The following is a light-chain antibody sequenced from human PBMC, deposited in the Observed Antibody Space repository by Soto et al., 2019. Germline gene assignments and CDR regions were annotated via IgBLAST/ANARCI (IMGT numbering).Light chain of an antibody. J-gene: IGKJ5*01. CDR3: QQYNNWPPIT. Sequence: IGMPQSRATLSVSPGERATLSCRASQSVSSNLAWYQQKPGQAPRLLVYGASTRATGIPARFSGSGSGTEFTLTFSSLQSDDAAVYFCQQYNNWPPITFGQGTRLEIK. V-gene: IGKV3-15*01. CDR1: QSVSSN. CDR2: GAS.